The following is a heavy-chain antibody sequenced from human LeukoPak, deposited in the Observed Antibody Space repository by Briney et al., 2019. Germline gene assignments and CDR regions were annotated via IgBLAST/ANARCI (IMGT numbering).Heavy chain of an antibody. J-gene: IGHJ4*02. D-gene: IGHD4-17*01. CDR2: ISGSGGST. V-gene: IGHV3-23*01. CDR1: GFTFSSYA. CDR3: ARVGDYGDYVWVGFDY. Sequence: GGSLRLSCAASGFTFSSYAMSWVRQAPGKGLGWVSAISGSGGSTYYADSVKGRFTISRNNAKNSLYLQMNSLRAEDTAVYYCARVGDYGDYVWVGFDYWGQGTLVTVSS.